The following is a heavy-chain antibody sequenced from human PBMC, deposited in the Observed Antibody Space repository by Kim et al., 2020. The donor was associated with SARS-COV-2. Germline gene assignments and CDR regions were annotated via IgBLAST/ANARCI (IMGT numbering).Heavy chain of an antibody. D-gene: IGHD3-22*01. CDR3: ARDAPSYDSSGYYPLDYGMDV. J-gene: IGHJ6*02. Sequence: SETLSLTCTVSGGSISSYYWSWIRQPPGKGLEWIGYIYYSGSTNYNPSLKSRVTISVDTSKNQFSLKLSSVTAADTAVYYCARDAPSYDSSGYYPLDYGMDVWGQGTTVTVSS. CDR1: GGSISSYY. V-gene: IGHV4-59*13. CDR2: IYYSGST.